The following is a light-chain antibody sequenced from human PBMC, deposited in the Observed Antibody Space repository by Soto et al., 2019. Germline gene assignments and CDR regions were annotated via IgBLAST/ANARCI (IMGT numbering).Light chain of an antibody. J-gene: IGLJ2*01. CDR3: AAWDDSLNAVV. CDR1: SSNIGNNA. V-gene: IGLV1-36*01. Sequence: QSVLTQPPSVSEAPRQRVTISCSGSSSNIGNNAVNWYQQLPGKAPKLLIYYDDLLPSGVSDRFSGSKSGTSASLAISGLQSEYEADYYCAAWDDSLNAVVFGGGTKVTVL. CDR2: YDD.